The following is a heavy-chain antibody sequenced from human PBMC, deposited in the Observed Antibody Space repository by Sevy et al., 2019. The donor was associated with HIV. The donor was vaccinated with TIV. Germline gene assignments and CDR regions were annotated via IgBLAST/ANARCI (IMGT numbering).Heavy chain of an antibody. D-gene: IGHD3-16*01. CDR3: XXXXXXAXXXXXXXXXPTLKGFDV. V-gene: IGHV3-23*01. CDR2: ISATGSST. Sequence: GGSLRLSCAASGFTFNTHAMNWVRQAPGKGLEWVSIISATGSSTYFADSVRGRFTISRDNSKNTLYLQMDSLRADDXXXXXXXXXXXXAXXXXXXXXXPTLKGFDVWGQGTMVTVSS. J-gene: IGHJ3*01. CDR1: GFTFNTHA.